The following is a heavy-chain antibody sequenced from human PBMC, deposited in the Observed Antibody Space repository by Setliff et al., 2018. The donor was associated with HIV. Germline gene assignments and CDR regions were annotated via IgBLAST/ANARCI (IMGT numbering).Heavy chain of an antibody. Sequence: PSETLSLTCGVYGCSFSGYHWSWIRQSPGKGLEWIGEIDHSGSTDDNPCLKSRVTISVDTSKNQFSLKLSSATAAYTAVYYCARGLTTVDYWGHGTLVTVSS. V-gene: IGHV4-34*01. CDR1: GCSFSGYH. CDR2: IDHSGST. J-gene: IGHJ4*01. CDR3: ARGLTTVDY. D-gene: IGHD4-4*01.